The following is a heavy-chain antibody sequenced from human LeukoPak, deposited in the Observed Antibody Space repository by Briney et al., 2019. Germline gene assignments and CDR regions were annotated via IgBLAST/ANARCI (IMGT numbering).Heavy chain of an antibody. CDR2: ISSNGGST. D-gene: IGHD3-22*01. Sequence: SGGSLRLSCAASGFTFSSYAMHWVRQAPGKGLKYVSAISSNGGSTYYANSVKGRFTISRDNSKNTLYLQMGSLRAEDMAVYYCARRHDSSGYYGYYFDYWGQGTLVTVSS. CDR3: ARRHDSSGYYGYYFDY. V-gene: IGHV3-64*01. CDR1: GFTFSSYA. J-gene: IGHJ4*02.